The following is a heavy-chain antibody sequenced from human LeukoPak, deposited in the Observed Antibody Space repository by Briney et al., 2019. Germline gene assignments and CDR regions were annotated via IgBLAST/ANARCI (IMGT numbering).Heavy chain of an antibody. CDR3: ARRGHYDILTKYYYYYYMDV. D-gene: IGHD3-9*01. V-gene: IGHV1-18*01. J-gene: IGHJ6*03. Sequence: GASVKVSCKASGYTFTSYGISWVRQAPGQGLEWMGWISAYNGNTNYAQKLQGRVTMTTDTSTSTAYMELRSLRSDDTAVYYCARRGHYDILTKYYYYYYMDVWGKGTTVTVSS. CDR2: ISAYNGNT. CDR1: GYTFTSYG.